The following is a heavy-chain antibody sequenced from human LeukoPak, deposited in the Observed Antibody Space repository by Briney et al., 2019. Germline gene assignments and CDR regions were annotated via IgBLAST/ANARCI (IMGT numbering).Heavy chain of an antibody. CDR2: ISSSGSTI. CDR3: ARTGYYGSGPFDY. D-gene: IGHD3-10*01. V-gene: IGHV3-48*03. Sequence: PGGSLRLSCAASGFTFSSYEMNWVRQAPGKGLEWVSYISSSGSTIYYADSVKGRFTISRDNAKNSLYLQMNSLRAEDTAVYYCARTGYYGSGPFDYWGQGTLVTVSS. J-gene: IGHJ4*02. CDR1: GFTFSSYE.